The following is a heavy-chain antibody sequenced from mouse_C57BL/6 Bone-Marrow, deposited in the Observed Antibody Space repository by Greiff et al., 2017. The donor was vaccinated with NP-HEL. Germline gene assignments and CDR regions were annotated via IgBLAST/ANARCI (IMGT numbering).Heavy chain of an antibody. Sequence: VQLQQSGPGLVQPSQSLSITCTVSGFSLTSYGVHWVRQSPGKGLEWLGVIWRGGSTDYNAAFMSRLSITKDNSKSQVFFKMNSLQADDTAIYYCAKNSNYDGNYYYAMDYWGQGTSVTVSS. CDR2: IWRGGST. D-gene: IGHD2-5*01. J-gene: IGHJ4*01. CDR1: GFSLTSYG. CDR3: AKNSNYDGNYYYAMDY. V-gene: IGHV2-5*01.